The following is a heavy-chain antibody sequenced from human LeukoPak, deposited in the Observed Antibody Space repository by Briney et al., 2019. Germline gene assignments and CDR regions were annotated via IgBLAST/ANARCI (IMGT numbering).Heavy chain of an antibody. D-gene: IGHD3-22*01. V-gene: IGHV5-51*01. CDR2: IYPGDSDT. CDR3: ARLGVYDSSGSYGMDV. CDR1: GYSFTSYW. J-gene: IGHJ6*02. Sequence: GESLKISCKGSGYSFTSYWIGWVRQMPGKGLEWMGIIYPGDSDTRYNPSFQGQVTISADKSISTAYLQWSSLKASDTAMYYCARLGVYDSSGSYGMDVWGQGPTVTVSS.